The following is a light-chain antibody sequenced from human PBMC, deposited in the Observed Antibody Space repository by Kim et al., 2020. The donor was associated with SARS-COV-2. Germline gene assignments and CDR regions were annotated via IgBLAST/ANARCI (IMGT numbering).Light chain of an antibody. CDR1: SSDVGGYNY. V-gene: IGLV2-14*04. J-gene: IGLJ3*02. CDR2: DVS. CDR3: SSYTSSSIWV. Sequence: GQSITISCTGTSSDVGGYNYVSWYQQHPGKAPTLMIYDVSKRPSGVSNRFSGSKSGNTASLTISGLQAEDEADYYCSSYTSSSIWVFGGGTQLTVL.